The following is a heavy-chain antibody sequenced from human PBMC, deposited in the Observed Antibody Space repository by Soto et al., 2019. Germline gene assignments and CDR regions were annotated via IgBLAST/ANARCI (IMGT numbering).Heavy chain of an antibody. V-gene: IGHV2-5*02. D-gene: IGHD3-10*01. CDR1: GFSLSTSGVG. CDR2: IYWDDDK. CDR3: ADSTMVRGVHDY. Sequence: SGPTLVNPTQTLTLTCTFSGFSLSTSGVGVGWIRQPPGKALEWLALIYWDDDKRYSPSLKSRLTITKDTSKNQVALTMTNTDPVDTATYYCADSTMVRGVHDYWGQGTLVTSPQ. J-gene: IGHJ4*02.